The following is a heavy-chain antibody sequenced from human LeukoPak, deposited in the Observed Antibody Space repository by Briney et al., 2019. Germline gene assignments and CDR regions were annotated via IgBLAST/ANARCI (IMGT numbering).Heavy chain of an antibody. CDR2: MNPNSGNT. J-gene: IGHJ4*02. D-gene: IGHD6-19*01. CDR3: ARRLGWYEEYYFDY. CDR1: GYTFTSYD. V-gene: IGHV1-8*01. Sequence: ASVKVSCKASGYTFTSYDINWVRQATGQGLEWMGWMNPNSGNTGYAQKFQGRVTMTRSTSISTAYMELSSLRSEDTAVYYCARRLGWYEEYYFDYWGQGTLVTVSS.